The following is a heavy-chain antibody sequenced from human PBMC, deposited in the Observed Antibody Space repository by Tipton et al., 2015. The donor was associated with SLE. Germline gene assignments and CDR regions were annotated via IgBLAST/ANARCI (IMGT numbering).Heavy chain of an antibody. D-gene: IGHD6-19*01. CDR3: ARAGDSSGDAFDI. Sequence: TLSLTCTVSGGPISSYYWSWIRQPAGKGLEWIGHIYTSGSTNYNPSLKSRVTMSVDTSKNQFSLKLSSVTAADTAVYYCARAGDSSGDAFDIWGQGTMVTVSS. V-gene: IGHV4-4*07. CDR2: IYTSGST. J-gene: IGHJ3*02. CDR1: GGPISSYY.